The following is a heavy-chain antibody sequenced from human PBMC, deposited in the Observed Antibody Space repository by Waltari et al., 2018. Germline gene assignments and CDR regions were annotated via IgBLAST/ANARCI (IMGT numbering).Heavy chain of an antibody. D-gene: IGHD1-1*01. CDR1: AGSISSSSYY. CDR3: ARWNDY. J-gene: IGHJ4*02. CDR2: IYYSGST. V-gene: IGHV4-39*01. Sequence: QLQLQESGPGLVQPSETLSLTCTVPAGSISSSSYYCGRIRQPPGKGLEWIGSIYYSGSTYYNPSLKSRVTISVDTSKNQFSLKLSSVTAADTAVYYCARWNDYWGQGTLVTVSS.